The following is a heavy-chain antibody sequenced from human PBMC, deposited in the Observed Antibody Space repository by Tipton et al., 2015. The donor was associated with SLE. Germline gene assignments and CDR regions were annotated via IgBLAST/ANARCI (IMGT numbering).Heavy chain of an antibody. Sequence: LRLSCSVSGASISSGAIYWSWFRHHPGKGLECLGYIYYSGDTYYHPSLQSRVTMSIDTANNHFSLRLKSVTAADTAIYYCARLWWWELLWGQGNLVTVPS. CDR1: GASISSGAIY. D-gene: IGHD2-15*01. V-gene: IGHV4-31*03. J-gene: IGHJ1*01. CDR2: IYYSGDT. CDR3: ARLWWWELL.